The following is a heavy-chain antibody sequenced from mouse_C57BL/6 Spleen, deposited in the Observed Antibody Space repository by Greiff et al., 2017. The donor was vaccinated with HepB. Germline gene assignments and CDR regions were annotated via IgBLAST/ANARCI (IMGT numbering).Heavy chain of an antibody. CDR1: GYSFTSYY. J-gene: IGHJ3*01. CDR2: IYPGSGNT. Sequence: VQLVESGPELVKPGASVKISCKASGYSFTSYYIHWVKQRPGQGLEWIGWIYPGSGNTKYNEKFKGKATLTADTSSSTAYMQLSSLTSEDSAVYYCARGLLSWFAYWGQGTLVTVSA. V-gene: IGHV1-66*01. D-gene: IGHD2-12*01. CDR3: ARGLLSWFAY.